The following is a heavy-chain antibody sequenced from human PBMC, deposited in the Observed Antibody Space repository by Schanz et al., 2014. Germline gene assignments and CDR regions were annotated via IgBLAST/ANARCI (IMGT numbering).Heavy chain of an antibody. D-gene: IGHD6-13*01. Sequence: QVQLVQSGAEVKKPGASVKVSCEASGYTFTSYYIHWFRQAPGQGLEWMGLINPSVGNTNYAQKCRGRVTMTRDTSTSTVYMELSSLRSEDTAVYYCARESEAAAGIDYWGQGTLVTVSS. V-gene: IGHV1-46*03. J-gene: IGHJ4*02. CDR2: INPSVGNT. CDR3: ARESEAAAGIDY. CDR1: GYTFTSYY.